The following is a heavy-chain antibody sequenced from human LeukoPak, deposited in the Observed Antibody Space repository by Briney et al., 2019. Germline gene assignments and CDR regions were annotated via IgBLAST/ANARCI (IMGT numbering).Heavy chain of an antibody. D-gene: IGHD3-3*01. V-gene: IGHV1-69*05. CDR1: VGTFISYA. CDR2: IIPLFGTA. CDR3: ARERINYDFWSGYHIDYYGMDV. J-gene: IGHJ6*02. Sequence: SVKVSCKASVGTFISYAISWVRQAPGQGLEWMGGIIPLFGTANYAQKFQGRVTITRDTSASTAYMELSSLRSGDTAVYYCARERINYDFWSGYHIDYYGMDVWGQGTTVTVSS.